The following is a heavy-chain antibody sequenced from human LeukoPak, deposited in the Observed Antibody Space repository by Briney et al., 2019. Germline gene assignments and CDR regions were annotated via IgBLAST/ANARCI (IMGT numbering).Heavy chain of an antibody. Sequence: SETLSLTCTVSGGSISIYYWNWIRQPPGKGLEWIGYAYNSGSTIYNPSLKSRVTISVDTSKNQFSLRLTSVTAADTAVYYCARGAAGYSYGWGQGTLVTVSS. CDR1: GGSISIYY. V-gene: IGHV4-59*01. D-gene: IGHD5-18*01. J-gene: IGHJ4*02. CDR3: ARGAAGYSYG. CDR2: AYNSGST.